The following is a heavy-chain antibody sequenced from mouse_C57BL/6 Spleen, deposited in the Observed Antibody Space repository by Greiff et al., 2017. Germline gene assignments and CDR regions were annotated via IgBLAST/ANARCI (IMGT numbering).Heavy chain of an antibody. CDR3: ARLHYAMDY. Sequence: VQLKPSGGRLVQPGWSLQLSCAASGFTFSDYGLHWVRQAPEEGLGWVAYISSGSSTIYYADTGTGRFTNYRDNAKNTLFMKMTSVRSEDTSMYYCARLHYAMDYWGQGTSVTVSS. CDR1: GFTFSDYG. CDR2: ISSGSSTI. V-gene: IGHV5-17*01. J-gene: IGHJ4*01.